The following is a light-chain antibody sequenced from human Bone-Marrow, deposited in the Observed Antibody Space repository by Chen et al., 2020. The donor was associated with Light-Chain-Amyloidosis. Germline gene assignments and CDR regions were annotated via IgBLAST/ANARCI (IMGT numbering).Light chain of an antibody. CDR3: AAWDDSLNGWV. CDR2: SHT. J-gene: IGLJ3*02. Sequence: QSLLTQPPSASGTPGQRVTISCSGSRSNIRSNTVNWYQQFPGTAPKVLIYSHTQRPSGVPDRFSGSKSGTSASLAISGLQSDDEADYYCAAWDDSLNGWVFGGGTKLTVL. V-gene: IGLV1-44*01. CDR1: RSNIRSNT.